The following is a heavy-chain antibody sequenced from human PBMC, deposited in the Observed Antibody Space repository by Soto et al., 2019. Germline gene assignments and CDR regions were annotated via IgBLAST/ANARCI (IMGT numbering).Heavy chain of an antibody. V-gene: IGHV4-31*03. J-gene: IGHJ4*01. Sequence: QVQLQESGPGLVKPSQTLSLICTVSGGAINSGGYYWNWIRQHPGKALEWIGYIFYSGSTYSNPFLRSRVTISADTSEHQFSLNLSSVTAADTAVYFCERVYRQSGYSRSWVFDYWGHGTLVNVSS. CDR3: ERVYRQSGYSRSWVFDY. D-gene: IGHD6-13*01. CDR1: GGAINSGGYY. CDR2: IFYSGST.